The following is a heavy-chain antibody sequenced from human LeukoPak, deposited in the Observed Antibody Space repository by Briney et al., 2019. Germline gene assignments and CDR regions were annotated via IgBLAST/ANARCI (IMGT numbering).Heavy chain of an antibody. J-gene: IGHJ4*02. Sequence: PGRCLRLSCAASGFTFSSAGMDWVRQAPGRGLGWVAFISYDGNDQYYADSVKGRFTISRDNPKNTVYLQMTSLSTEDTAIYYCAKDHSHPRVRSSSYSNFCDYWGQGTLVAVSS. D-gene: IGHD6-13*01. CDR3: AKDHSHPRVRSSSYSNFCDY. CDR1: GFTFSSAG. V-gene: IGHV3-30*18. CDR2: ISYDGNDQ.